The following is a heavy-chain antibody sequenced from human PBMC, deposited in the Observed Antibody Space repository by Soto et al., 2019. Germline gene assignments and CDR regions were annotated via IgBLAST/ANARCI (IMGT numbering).Heavy chain of an antibody. Sequence: EVQLLESGGGLVQPGESLRLSCAGSGFTFNNYAMTWVRQAPGKGPEWVSAISGGGDTTYYADSVKGRFTISRDNSKTTLYLQMNSLRAADTAVYYCAKHGPQYSSSLTHYWGQGTLVTVSS. D-gene: IGHD6-13*01. CDR1: GFTFNNYA. CDR2: ISGGGDTT. CDR3: AKHGPQYSSSLTHY. V-gene: IGHV3-23*01. J-gene: IGHJ4*02.